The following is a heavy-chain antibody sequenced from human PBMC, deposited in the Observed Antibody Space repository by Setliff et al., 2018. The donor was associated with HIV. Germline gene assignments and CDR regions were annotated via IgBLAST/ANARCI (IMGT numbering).Heavy chain of an antibody. CDR3: ARDRMPMASWVPDK. Sequence: LSLTCTVSGDSISSNYWSWIRQSAGKGLGWVGRIYTGGRTNYNPSLKGRVTMSVDTSKSQFSLNLSSVTAADTAVYYCARDRMPMASWVPDKWGQGTLVTVSS. CDR2: IYTGGRT. D-gene: IGHD2-2*01. CDR1: GDSISSNY. V-gene: IGHV4-4*07. J-gene: IGHJ4*02.